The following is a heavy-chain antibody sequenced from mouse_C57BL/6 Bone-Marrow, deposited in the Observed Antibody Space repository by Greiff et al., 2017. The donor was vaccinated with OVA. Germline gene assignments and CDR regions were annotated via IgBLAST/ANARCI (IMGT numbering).Heavy chain of an antibody. J-gene: IGHJ4*01. CDR3: ARRLDSSSYYAMDY. V-gene: IGHV1-63*01. D-gene: IGHD3-2*02. CDR1: GYTFTNYW. Sequence: QVQLQQSGAELVRPGTSVKMSCKASGYTFTNYWIGWAKQRPGHGLEWIGDIYPGGGYTNYNEKFKGKATLTADKSSSTAYMQFSSLTSEDSAIYYCARRLDSSSYYAMDYWGQGTSVTVSS. CDR2: IYPGGGYT.